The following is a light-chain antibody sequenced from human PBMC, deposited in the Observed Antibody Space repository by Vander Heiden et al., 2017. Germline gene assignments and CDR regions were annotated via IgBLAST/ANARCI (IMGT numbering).Light chain of an antibody. V-gene: IGKV1-39*01. J-gene: IGKJ4*01. Sequence: DIQMTQSPSSLSASVGDRVTITCRASQSISSYLNWYQQKPGKAPKLLIYAASSLQSGVPSRFSGSGSGTDFTLTISRLQPEDFATYYCRQSYSTLTFGAGTKVEIK. CDR1: QSISSY. CDR2: AAS. CDR3: RQSYSTLT.